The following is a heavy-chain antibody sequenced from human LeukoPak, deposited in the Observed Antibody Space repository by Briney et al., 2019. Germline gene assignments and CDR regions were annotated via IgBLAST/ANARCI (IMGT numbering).Heavy chain of an antibody. CDR1: GITFSDHY. CDR2: ISSSGSTI. V-gene: IGHV3-11*01. CDR3: AREVRYTSSWYVYYYFDY. J-gene: IGHJ4*02. Sequence: GGSLRLSCAASGITFSDHYMSWIRQAPGKGLEWVAHISSSGSTIEYADSVKGRFAISRDNAKNSLYLQMISLSVEDTAVYYCAREVRYTSSWYVYYYFDYWGQGTLVTVS. D-gene: IGHD6-13*01.